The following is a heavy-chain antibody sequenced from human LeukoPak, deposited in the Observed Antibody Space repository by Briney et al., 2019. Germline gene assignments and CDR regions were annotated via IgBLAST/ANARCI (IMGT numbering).Heavy chain of an antibody. D-gene: IGHD1-26*01. Sequence: GGSLRLSCAASGFIFSSYWMSWVRQAPGEGLDWVSAISGSGGITSYADSVKGRFTISRDNSKNTLYLQMNSLRAEDTAVYYCAKGDTTWELPHDYWGQGTLVTVSS. V-gene: IGHV3-23*01. CDR3: AKGDTTWELPHDY. J-gene: IGHJ4*02. CDR2: ISGSGGIT. CDR1: GFIFSSYW.